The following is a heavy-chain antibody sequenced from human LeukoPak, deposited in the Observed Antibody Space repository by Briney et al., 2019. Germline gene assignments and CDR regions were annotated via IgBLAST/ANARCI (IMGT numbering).Heavy chain of an antibody. D-gene: IGHD3-10*01. Sequence: PSETLSLTCTVSGGSISPYYWSWLRQPPGKVLEWIGYISYSGSTKNNPSLKSRVTISVDTSKNQFSLKLTSVTAADTAVYYCAKEGAESFPDAFDIWGQGTMITVSS. CDR1: GGSISPYY. V-gene: IGHV4-59*01. J-gene: IGHJ3*02. CDR2: ISYSGST. CDR3: AKEGAESFPDAFDI.